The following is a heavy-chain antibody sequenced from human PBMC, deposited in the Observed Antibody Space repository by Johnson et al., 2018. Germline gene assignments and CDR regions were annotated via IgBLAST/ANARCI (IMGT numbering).Heavy chain of an antibody. J-gene: IGHJ6*03. CDR2: IYRGGSP. V-gene: IGHV3-66*02. CDR3: ARDSSPYYMDG. CDR1: GFTVSSNY. Sequence: EVQLVESGGGLVQPGGSLRLSCAASGFTVSSNYMSWVRQAPGKGLEWVSVIYRGGSPYYADSVKGRFTISRDNSKNTLYLQMHSLRAEHTAVHYCARDSSPYYMDGWGKGTTVTVS.